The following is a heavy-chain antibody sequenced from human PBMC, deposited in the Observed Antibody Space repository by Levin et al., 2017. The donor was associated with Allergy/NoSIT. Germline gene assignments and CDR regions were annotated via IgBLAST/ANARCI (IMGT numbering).Heavy chain of an antibody. V-gene: IGHV3-74*01. D-gene: IGHD4-11*01. CDR2: INSDGSST. CDR3: VRSYYSSPDN. CDR1: GFTFSSYV. Sequence: GGSLRLSCAASGFTFSSYVMHWVRQPPGKGLVWVSHINSDGSSTNYADSVKGRFTISRDNAKNTLYLQMNSLRAEDTAVYYCVRSYYSSPDNWGQGTLVTVSS. J-gene: IGHJ4*02.